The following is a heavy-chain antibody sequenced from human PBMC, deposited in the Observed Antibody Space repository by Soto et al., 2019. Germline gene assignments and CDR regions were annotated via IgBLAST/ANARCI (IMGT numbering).Heavy chain of an antibody. D-gene: IGHD6-13*01. V-gene: IGHV4-61*01. Sequence: QVQLQESGPGLVKPSETLSLTCTVSGGSVSSGSYYWSWIRQPPGKGLEWIGYIYYSRSTNYNPSLKSRVTISVDTSKNQFSLKLSSVTAADTVVYYCATLYLAAAAPGGFDYWGQGTLVTVSS. CDR3: ATLYLAAAAPGGFDY. CDR2: IYYSRST. CDR1: GGSVSSGSYY. J-gene: IGHJ4*02.